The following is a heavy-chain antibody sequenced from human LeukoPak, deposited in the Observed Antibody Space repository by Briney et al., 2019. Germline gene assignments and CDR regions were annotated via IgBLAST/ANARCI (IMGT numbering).Heavy chain of an antibody. Sequence: PSQTLSLTCTVSGGSISSGGYYWSWIRQHPGKGLKWIGYIYYSGSTYYNPSLKSRVTISVDTSKNQFSLKLSSVTAADTAVYYCARAPPDYYDSSGYSFSVAFDIWGQGTMVTVSS. J-gene: IGHJ3*02. CDR1: GGSISSGGYY. V-gene: IGHV4-31*03. CDR3: ARAPPDYYDSSGYSFSVAFDI. D-gene: IGHD3-22*01. CDR2: IYYSGST.